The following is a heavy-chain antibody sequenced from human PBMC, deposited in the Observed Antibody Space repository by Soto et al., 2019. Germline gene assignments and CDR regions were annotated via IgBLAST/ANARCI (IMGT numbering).Heavy chain of an antibody. CDR2: IIPIFGTA. CDR1: GVTFSSYA. J-gene: IGHJ4*02. Sequence: QVQLVQSGAEVKKPGSSVKVSCKASGVTFSSYAISWVRQAPGQGLEWMGGIIPIFGTANYAQKFQGRVTITADESTSTAYMELSSLRSYDTAVSYCAREVITFGGVIAEPYWGKGTLVTVSS. D-gene: IGHD3-16*01. CDR3: AREVITFGGVIAEPY. V-gene: IGHV1-69*01.